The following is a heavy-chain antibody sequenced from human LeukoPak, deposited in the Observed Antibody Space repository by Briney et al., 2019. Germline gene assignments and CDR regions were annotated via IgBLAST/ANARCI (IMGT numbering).Heavy chain of an antibody. CDR1: GFTFSSYA. J-gene: IGHJ5*02. CDR2: ISGSGGST. V-gene: IGHV3-23*01. D-gene: IGHD3-10*01. CDR3: ARDGGSGSYYNDWFDP. Sequence: GGSLRLSRAASGFTFSSYAMSWVRQAPGKGLEWVSAISGSGGSTYFADSVKGRFTISRDNAKNSLYLQMNSLRAEDTAVYYCARDGGSGSYYNDWFDPWGQGTLVTVSS.